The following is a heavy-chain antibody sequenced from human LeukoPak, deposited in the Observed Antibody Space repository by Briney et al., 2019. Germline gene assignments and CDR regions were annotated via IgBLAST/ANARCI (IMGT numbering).Heavy chain of an antibody. J-gene: IGHJ6*03. V-gene: IGHV4-59*02. Sequence: KPSETLSLTCTVSGGSVSSYYWSWIRQPPGKGLEWIGYMYYSGSTNYNPSLKSRVTISVDTSKNQFSLKLSSVTAADTAVYYCARGGLRDSSGWYPYYYYYYYMDVWGKGTTVTVSS. CDR2: MYYSGST. D-gene: IGHD6-19*01. CDR3: ARGGLRDSSGWYPYYYYYYYMDV. CDR1: GGSVSSYY.